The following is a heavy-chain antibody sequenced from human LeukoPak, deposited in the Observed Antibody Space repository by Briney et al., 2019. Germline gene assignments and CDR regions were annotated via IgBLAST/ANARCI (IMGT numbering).Heavy chain of an antibody. CDR1: GGSISSYY. CDR3: AREVQDIVVVPAATHYMDV. V-gene: IGHV4-59*01. J-gene: IGHJ6*03. CDR2: IYTSGST. Sequence: PSETLSLTCTVSGGSISSYYWSWIRQPPGKGLEWIGYIYTSGSTNYNPSLKSRVTISVDTSKNQFSLKLSSVTTADTAVYYCAREVQDIVVVPAATHYMDVWGKGTTVTVSS. D-gene: IGHD2-2*01.